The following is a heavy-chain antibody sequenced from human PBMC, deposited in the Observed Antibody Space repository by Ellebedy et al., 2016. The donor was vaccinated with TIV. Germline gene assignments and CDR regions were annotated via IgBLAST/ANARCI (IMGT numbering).Heavy chain of an antibody. V-gene: IGHV3-7*01. J-gene: IGHJ4*02. Sequence: GESLKISCAASGFTFSSYWMSWVRQAPGKGLEWVANIKQDGSEKYYVDSVKGRFTISRDNAKNTLYLQMNSLRDEETAVYYCARIISSGAYWGQGTLVTVSS. CDR2: IKQDGSEK. CDR3: ARIISSGAY. CDR1: GFTFSSYW. D-gene: IGHD6-19*01.